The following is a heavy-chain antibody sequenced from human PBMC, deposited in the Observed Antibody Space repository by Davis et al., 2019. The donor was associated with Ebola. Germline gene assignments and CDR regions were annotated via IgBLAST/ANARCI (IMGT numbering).Heavy chain of an antibody. J-gene: IGHJ6*02. D-gene: IGHD4-17*01. Sequence: GESLKISCAASGFTFSSYGMHWVRQAPGKGLEWVAVIWYDGSNKYYADSVKGRFTIFRDNSKNTLYLQMNSLRAEDTAVYYCAKEDYGYYYGMDVWGQGTTVTVSS. V-gene: IGHV3-30*02. CDR2: IWYDGSNK. CDR1: GFTFSSYG. CDR3: AKEDYGYYYGMDV.